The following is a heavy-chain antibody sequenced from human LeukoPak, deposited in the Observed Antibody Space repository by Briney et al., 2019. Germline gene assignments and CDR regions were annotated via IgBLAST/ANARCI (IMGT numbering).Heavy chain of an antibody. D-gene: IGHD3-10*01. CDR3: ARDLYGSGSSVGYYYYMDV. J-gene: IGHJ6*03. V-gene: IGHV4-34*01. CDR1: GGSFSGYY. CDR2: INHSGST. Sequence: SETLSLTCAVYGGSFSGYYWSWIRQPPGKGLEWIGEINHSGSTNYNPSLKSRVTISVDTSKNQFSLKLSSVTAADTAVYYCARDLYGSGSSVGYYYYMDVWGKGTTVTVSS.